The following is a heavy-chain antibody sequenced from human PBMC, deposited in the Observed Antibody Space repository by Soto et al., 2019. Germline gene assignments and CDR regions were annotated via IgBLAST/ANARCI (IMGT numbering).Heavy chain of an antibody. J-gene: IGHJ5*02. D-gene: IGHD3-16*01. V-gene: IGHV4-34*01. CDR3: VRIRYQLPSSVLWLDL. CDR1: GGFLSESY. CDR2: INHVGGT. Sequence: SETLSLTCAVYGGFLSESYWTWIRQPPGKGLEWIGEINHVGGTNYNPSLKSRVTMSVDTSQNQFSLRLISVTAADTAMYFCVRIRYQLPSSVLWLDLWGQGTPVTVPQ.